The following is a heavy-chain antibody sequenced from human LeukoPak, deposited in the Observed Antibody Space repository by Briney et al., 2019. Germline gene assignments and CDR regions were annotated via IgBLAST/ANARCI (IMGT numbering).Heavy chain of an antibody. D-gene: IGHD3-10*01. CDR2: ISYDGSNK. CDR3: ARESFAFDI. V-gene: IGHV3-30*03. Sequence: GGSLRLSCAASGFTFSSYGMHWVRQAPGKGLEWVAVISYDGSNKYYADSVKGRFTISRDNSKNTLYLQMNSLRAEDTAVYYCARESFAFDIWGQGTMVTVSS. CDR1: GFTFSSYG. J-gene: IGHJ3*02.